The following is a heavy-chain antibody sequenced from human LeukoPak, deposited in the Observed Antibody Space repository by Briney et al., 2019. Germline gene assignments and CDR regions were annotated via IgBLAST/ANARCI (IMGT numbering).Heavy chain of an antibody. CDR3: AREGIPGEYYDSSGYPNPSDY. Sequence: GGSLRLSCVASGFSFRNYAIHWVRQAPGKGLEWVSSISSSSSYIYYADSVKGRFTISRDNAKNSLYLQMNSLRAEDTAVYYCAREGIPGEYYDSSGYPNPSDYWGQGTLVTVSS. V-gene: IGHV3-21*01. J-gene: IGHJ4*02. D-gene: IGHD3-22*01. CDR2: ISSSSSYI. CDR1: GFSFRNYA.